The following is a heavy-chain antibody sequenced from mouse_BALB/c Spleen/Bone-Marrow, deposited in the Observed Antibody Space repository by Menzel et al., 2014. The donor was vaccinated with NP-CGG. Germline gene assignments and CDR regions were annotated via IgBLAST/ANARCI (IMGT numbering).Heavy chain of an antibody. J-gene: IGHJ2*02. Sequence: EVKLEESGPSLVKPSQTLSLTCSVTGDSITSGYWNWIRKFPGNKLEYMGYISYSGSTYYNPSLKSRISITRDTSKNQYYLQLNSVTTEDTATYYCARSRDYYGNSLDYWGQGTSLTVSS. CDR3: ARSRDYYGNSLDY. D-gene: IGHD2-1*01. CDR1: GDSITSGY. V-gene: IGHV3-8*02. CDR2: ISYSGST.